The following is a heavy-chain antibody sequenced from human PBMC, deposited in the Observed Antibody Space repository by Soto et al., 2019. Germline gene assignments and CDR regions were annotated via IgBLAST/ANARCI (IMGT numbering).Heavy chain of an antibody. CDR1: GCTFSSYT. CDR3: AGVVPAAYHPAMDV. Sequence: SVKVSCTASGCTFSSYTISWVRQAPGQGLEWMGRIIPILGIANYAQKFQGRVTITADKSTSTAYMELSSLRSEDTAVYYCAGVVPAAYHPAMDVWGKGTTVTVSS. J-gene: IGHJ6*03. D-gene: IGHD2-2*01. V-gene: IGHV1-69*02. CDR2: IIPILGIA.